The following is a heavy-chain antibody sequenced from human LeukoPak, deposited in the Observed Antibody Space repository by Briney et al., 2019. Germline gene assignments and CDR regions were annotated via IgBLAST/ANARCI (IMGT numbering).Heavy chain of an antibody. CDR3: ARGRY. V-gene: IGHV3-7*01. CDR2: IKHDGSDK. J-gene: IGHJ4*02. CDR1: GFTFSGYW. Sequence: PGGSLRLSCAASGFTFSGYWMSWVRQSLGRGLEWVANIKHDGSDKYYVDSVKGRFTISRDNAKNSLYLQMNSLRAEDTAVYYCARGRYWGQGTLVTVSS.